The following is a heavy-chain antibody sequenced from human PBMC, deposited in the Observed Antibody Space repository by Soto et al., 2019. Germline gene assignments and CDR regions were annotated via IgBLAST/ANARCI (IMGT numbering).Heavy chain of an antibody. V-gene: IGHV3-7*03. CDR1: GFTFSSYA. CDR2: IRGEGSET. Sequence: GGSLRLSCAASGFTFSSYAMSWVRQAPGKGLQWVASIRGEGSETYSVDPVKGRFTISRENAKNSLYLQMNSLRAEDTAVYYCARYRSLDPWGQGILVTVS. D-gene: IGHD3-16*02. J-gene: IGHJ5*02. CDR3: ARYRSLDP.